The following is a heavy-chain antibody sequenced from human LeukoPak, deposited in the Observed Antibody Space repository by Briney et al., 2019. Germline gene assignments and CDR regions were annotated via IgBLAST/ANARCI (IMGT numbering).Heavy chain of an antibody. CDR1: GVTFSSYA. D-gene: IGHD3-10*01. V-gene: IGHV3-23*01. Sequence: WGSLSLSCAASGVTFSSYAMSWVRQSPGEGLELVWAVSGSGGSTYYADSVKGRFTISRDNSKNTLYLQMNSLRDEDTAVYYCARDTRGVTVSLRRFDYWGQGTLVSVSS. J-gene: IGHJ4*02. CDR3: ARDTRGVTVSLRRFDY. CDR2: VSGSGGST.